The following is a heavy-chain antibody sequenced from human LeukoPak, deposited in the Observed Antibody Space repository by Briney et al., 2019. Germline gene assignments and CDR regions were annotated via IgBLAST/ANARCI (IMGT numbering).Heavy chain of an antibody. CDR3: ARGGITMVRGVITPYYFDY. CDR1: GDTFSSYA. CDR2: IIPMFGTA. V-gene: IGHV1-69*13. J-gene: IGHJ4*02. Sequence: SVNVSCKASGDTFSSYAISWVRQAPGQGLEWMGGIIPMFGTANYAQKFQGRVTITADESTSTAYMDLSSLSSEDTAVYYCARGGITMVRGVITPYYFDYWGQGTLVTVSS. D-gene: IGHD3-10*01.